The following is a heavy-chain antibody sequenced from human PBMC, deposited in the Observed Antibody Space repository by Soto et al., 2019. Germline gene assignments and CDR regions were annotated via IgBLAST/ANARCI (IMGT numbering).Heavy chain of an antibody. V-gene: IGHV1-46*01. CDR1: GYTFTSYY. D-gene: IGHD6-13*01. Sequence: QVQLVQSGAEVKKPGASVKVSCKASGYTFTSYYMHWVRQAPGQGLEWMGIINPSGGSTSYAQKFQGRVTRTRDTSRSTGYMERSSRRSEDTAVYYCARGSSSWYPLPFDYWGQGTLVTVSS. CDR3: ARGSSSWYPLPFDY. CDR2: INPSGGST. J-gene: IGHJ4*02.